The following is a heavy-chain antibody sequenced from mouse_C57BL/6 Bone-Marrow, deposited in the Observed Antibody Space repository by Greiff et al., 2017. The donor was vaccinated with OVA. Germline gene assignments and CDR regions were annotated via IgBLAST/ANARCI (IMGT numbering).Heavy chain of an antibody. J-gene: IGHJ1*03. Sequence: VQLQQSGAELVRPGTSVKVSCKASGYAFTNYLIEWVKQRPGQGLEWIGVINPGSGGTNYNEKFKGKATLTADKSSSTAYMQLSSLTSEDSAVYICARSPSNYERYFDVWGTGTTVTVSS. CDR2: INPGSGGT. D-gene: IGHD2-5*01. CDR1: GYAFTNYL. CDR3: ARSPSNYERYFDV. V-gene: IGHV1-54*01.